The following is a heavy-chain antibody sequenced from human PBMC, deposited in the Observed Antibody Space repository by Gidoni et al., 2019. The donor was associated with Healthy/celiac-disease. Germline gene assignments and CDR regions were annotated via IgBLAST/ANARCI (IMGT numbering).Heavy chain of an antibody. V-gene: IGHV5-51*03. Sequence: EVQLVQSGAEVKKPGESLKISCKGSGYSFTSYWIGWVRQMPGKGLEWMGIIYPGDSDTRYSPSFQGQVTISADKSISTAYLQWSSLKASDTAMYYCARRRAAVAGTSSRVYFDYWGQGTLVTVSS. J-gene: IGHJ4*02. CDR1: GYSFTSYW. CDR2: IYPGDSDT. D-gene: IGHD6-19*01. CDR3: ARRRAAVAGTSSRVYFDY.